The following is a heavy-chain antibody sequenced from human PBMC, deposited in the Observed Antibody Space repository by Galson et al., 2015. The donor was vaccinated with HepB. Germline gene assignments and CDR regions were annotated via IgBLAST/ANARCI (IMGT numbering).Heavy chain of an antibody. CDR3: AKDLSITGTTPND. Sequence: SLRLSCAASGFTFDDYAMHWVRQAPGKGLEWVSGISWNSGSIGYADSVKGRFTISRDNAKNSLYLQMNSLRAEDTALYYCAKDLSITGTTPNDWGQGTLVTVSS. D-gene: IGHD1-7*01. V-gene: IGHV3-9*01. CDR1: GFTFDDYA. CDR2: ISWNSGSI. J-gene: IGHJ4*02.